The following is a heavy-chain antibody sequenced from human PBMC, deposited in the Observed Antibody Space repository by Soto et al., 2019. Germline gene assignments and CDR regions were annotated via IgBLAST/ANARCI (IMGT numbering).Heavy chain of an antibody. D-gene: IGHD6-13*01. CDR3: ARDVSPGSSSMYLDAFDI. J-gene: IGHJ3*02. CDR1: GFAFGGYW. V-gene: IGHV3-7*05. Sequence: EVQLVESGGTLVQPGGSPRLSCEGSGFAFGGYWMTWVRQAPGKGLEWVANIRGDGSKKYYLDSVSGRFTIFRDNAENSLYLQMNSLRDEDTALYYCARDVSPGSSSMYLDAFDIWAQGTMVTVSS. CDR2: IRGDGSKK.